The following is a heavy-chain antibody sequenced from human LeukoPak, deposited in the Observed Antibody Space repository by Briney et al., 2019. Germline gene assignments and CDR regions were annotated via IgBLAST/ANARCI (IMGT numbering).Heavy chain of an antibody. CDR3: AREVRYYYDSSGYRLGDYGMDV. V-gene: IGHV4-30-2*01. CDR1: GGSISSGGYS. Sequence: PSQTLSLTCAGSGGSISSGGYSWSWIRQPPGKGLEWIGYIYHSGSTYYNPSLKSRVTISVDRSKNQFSLKLSSVTAADTAVYYCAREVRYYYDSSGYRLGDYGMDVWGQGTTVTVSS. J-gene: IGHJ6*02. CDR2: IYHSGST. D-gene: IGHD3-22*01.